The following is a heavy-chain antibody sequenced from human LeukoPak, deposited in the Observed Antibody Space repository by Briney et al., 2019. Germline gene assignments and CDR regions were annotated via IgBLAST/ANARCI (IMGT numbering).Heavy chain of an antibody. CDR2: IYPRDSDT. J-gene: IGHJ4*02. V-gene: IGHV5-51*01. CDR3: ARTTYYYDSSGYYYSDY. D-gene: IGHD3-22*01. Sequence: GESLKISCKGSGYKFTNYWIAWVRQMPGQGLEWLGIIYPRDSDTRYSPSFQGQVTISVDTSIDTAYLQWSSLKASDTAMYYCARTTYYYDSSGYYYSDYWGQGTLVTVSS. CDR1: GYKFTNYW.